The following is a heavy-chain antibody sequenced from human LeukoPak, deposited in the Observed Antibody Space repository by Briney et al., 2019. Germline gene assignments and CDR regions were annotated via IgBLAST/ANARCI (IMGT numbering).Heavy chain of an antibody. CDR2: IKPDGSDK. Sequence: GGSLRLSCTASQFNFSNYWMHWVRQAPGKGLEWVANIKPDGSDKYYVDSVKGRFTISRDNAKNSLYLQMNSLRAEDTAVYYCATIYCSGGRCSYFDDWGQGTLVTVSS. D-gene: IGHD2-15*01. J-gene: IGHJ4*02. CDR1: QFNFSNYW. V-gene: IGHV3-7*01. CDR3: ATIYCSGGRCSYFDD.